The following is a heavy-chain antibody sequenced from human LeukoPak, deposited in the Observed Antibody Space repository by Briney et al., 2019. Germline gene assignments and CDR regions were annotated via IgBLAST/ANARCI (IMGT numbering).Heavy chain of an antibody. Sequence: GASVKVSCKASGYTFTDYYMHWVRQAPGQGLEWMGWINPNSGGTHYAPKFQDRVTMTRDTSISTAYMELSSLRFDDTAVYSCARGAVVAAAIINWFDPWGQGTLVTVSS. CDR3: ARGAVVAAAIINWFDP. CDR1: GYTFTDYY. J-gene: IGHJ5*02. V-gene: IGHV1-2*02. CDR2: INPNSGGT. D-gene: IGHD2-15*01.